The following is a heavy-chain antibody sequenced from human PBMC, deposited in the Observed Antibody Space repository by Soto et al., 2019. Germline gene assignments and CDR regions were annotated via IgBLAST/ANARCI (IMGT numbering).Heavy chain of an antibody. CDR2: IKSKTDGGTT. V-gene: IGHV3-15*01. CDR1: GFTFSNAW. J-gene: IGHJ4*02. Sequence: AVGSMRLSCAASGFTFSNAWMSWVRQAPGKGLEWVGRIKSKTDGGTTDYAAPVKGRFTISRDDSKNTLYLQMNSLKTEDTAVYYCTTSYYYDSTVDYWGQGTLVTVSS. D-gene: IGHD3-22*01. CDR3: TTSYYYDSTVDY.